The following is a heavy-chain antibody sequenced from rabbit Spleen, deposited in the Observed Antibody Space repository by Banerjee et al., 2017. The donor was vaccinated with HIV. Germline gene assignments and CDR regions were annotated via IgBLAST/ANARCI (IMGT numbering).Heavy chain of an antibody. Sequence: QEQLVESGGGLVKPGASLTLTCTASGFSFSSDYDMCWVRQAPGKGLEWIGCIYTGNRKTYYAGWAKGRFTISKASSTTVTLQMTSLTAADTATYFCARDSGSNAYIDVYFNLWGPGTLVTVS. V-gene: IGHV1S45*01. CDR3: ARDSGSNAYIDVYFNL. J-gene: IGHJ4*01. CDR1: GFSFSSDYD. D-gene: IGHD4-2*01. CDR2: IYTGNRKT.